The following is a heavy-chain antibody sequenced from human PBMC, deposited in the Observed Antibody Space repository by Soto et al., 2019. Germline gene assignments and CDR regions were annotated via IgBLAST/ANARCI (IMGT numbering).Heavy chain of an antibody. CDR2: IIRIFGTP. V-gene: IGHV1-69*12. CDR3: AEQWRNEYYCSGIDD. D-gene: IGHD3-10*01. CDR1: GGTFSSYA. Sequence: QVQLVQSGAEVKKPGSSVKVSCKASGGTFSSYAINWVRQAPGQGLEWMGGIIRIFGTPDYAQRCQGRVTITADESTHTAYMALSSLISDDTAVYYCAEQWRNEYYCSGIDDWGQGTQVTVSS. J-gene: IGHJ4*03.